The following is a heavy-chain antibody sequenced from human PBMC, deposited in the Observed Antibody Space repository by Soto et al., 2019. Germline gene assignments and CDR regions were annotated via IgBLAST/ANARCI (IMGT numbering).Heavy chain of an antibody. D-gene: IGHD3-16*02. CDR1: GFTFSSYA. J-gene: IGHJ3*02. V-gene: IGHV3-23*01. CDR3: AKDLGDDYIWGSYRPRDAFDI. Sequence: GGSLRLSCAASGFTFSSYAMSWVRQAPGKGLEWVSAISGSGGSTYYADSVKGRFTISRDNSKNTLYLQMNSLKAEDTAVYYCAKDLGDDYIWGSYRPRDAFDIWGQGTMVTVSS. CDR2: ISGSGGST.